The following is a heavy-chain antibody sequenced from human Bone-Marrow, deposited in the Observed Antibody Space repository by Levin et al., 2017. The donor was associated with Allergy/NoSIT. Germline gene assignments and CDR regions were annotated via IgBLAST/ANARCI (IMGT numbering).Heavy chain of an antibody. D-gene: IGHD3-16*02. Sequence: SQTLSLTCTVSGGSISDYYWTWIRQPPGKGLEWIAYVYYTGTTNYNPSLKSRVTISVDTSKNQFSLRLSSVTAADTAVYYCAGSFRYFPQLDSWGQGTLVTVSS. V-gene: IGHV4-59*08. CDR1: GGSISDYY. CDR3: AGSFRYFPQLDS. J-gene: IGHJ4*02. CDR2: VYYTGTT.